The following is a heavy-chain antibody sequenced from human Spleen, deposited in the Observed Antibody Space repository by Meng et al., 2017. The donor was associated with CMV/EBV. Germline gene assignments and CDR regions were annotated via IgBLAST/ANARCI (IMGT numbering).Heavy chain of an antibody. D-gene: IGHD4-11*01. CDR1: GYTFKNFG. Sequence: ASVKVSCKASGYTFKNFGIGWVRQAPGQGLEWLGRIFKGRRDYAQSLQGRVTMTTDTSTSTAYMELRSLRSDDTAVYYCARDSITVTISLYYLDYWGQGTLVTVSS. V-gene: IGHV1-18*01. J-gene: IGHJ4*02. CDR2: IFKGRR. CDR3: ARDSITVTISLYYLDY.